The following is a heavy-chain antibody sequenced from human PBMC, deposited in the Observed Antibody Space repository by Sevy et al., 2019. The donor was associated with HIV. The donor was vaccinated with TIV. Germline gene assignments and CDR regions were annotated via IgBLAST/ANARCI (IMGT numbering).Heavy chain of an antibody. CDR2: INTRGSTI. CDR1: GFTFTDYY. CDR3: ARSPGGLCMDV. Sequence: GGSLRLSCAASGFTFTDYYMSWIRQAPGKGLEWVSHINTRGSTIYYADSVKGRFTMSRDNAKNSLYLQMNSLRAEDTAVYYCARSPGGLCMDVWGQGTTVTVSS. J-gene: IGHJ6*02. D-gene: IGHD3-16*01. V-gene: IGHV3-11*01.